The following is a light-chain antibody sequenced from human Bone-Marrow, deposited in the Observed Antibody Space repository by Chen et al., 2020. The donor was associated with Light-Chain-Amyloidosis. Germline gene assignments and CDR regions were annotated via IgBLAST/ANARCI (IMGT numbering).Light chain of an antibody. CDR1: SSDVGSYNL. J-gene: IGLJ2*01. Sequence: QSALTQPASVSGSPGQSITLSCTGTSSDVGSYNLVSWYQQHPGNAPKLMIYEVSKRPSGVSNRFSGSKSGNTASLTISGLQAEDEADYYCCSYAGSSTVVFGGGTKLTVL. V-gene: IGLV2-23*02. CDR3: CSYAGSSTVV. CDR2: EVS.